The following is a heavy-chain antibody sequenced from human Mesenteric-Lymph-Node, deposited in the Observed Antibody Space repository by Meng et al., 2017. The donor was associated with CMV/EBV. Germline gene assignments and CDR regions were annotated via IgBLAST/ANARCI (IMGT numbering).Heavy chain of an antibody. Sequence: ASVKVSCKASGYTFSSYGISWVRQAPGQGLEWMGIINPSGGSTTYAQRFQGRVTMTRDTSTSTLYMELSSLRSEDTAVYYCAKDLSLSDNYYYYGMDVWGQGTTVTVSS. V-gene: IGHV1-46*01. D-gene: IGHD1-26*01. J-gene: IGHJ6*02. CDR2: INPSGGST. CDR1: GYTFSSYG. CDR3: AKDLSLSDNYYYYGMDV.